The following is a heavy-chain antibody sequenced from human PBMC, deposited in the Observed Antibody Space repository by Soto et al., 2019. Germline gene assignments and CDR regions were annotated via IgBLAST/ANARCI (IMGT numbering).Heavy chain of an antibody. J-gene: IGHJ5*02. CDR1: GGSISSGGYC. D-gene: IGHD3-10*01. CDR2: IYHSGST. CDR3: ARGDYVLYGSWFDP. V-gene: IGHV4-30-2*01. Sequence: TLSLTCAVAGGSISSGGYCWSWIRQPPGKGLEWIGYIYHSGSTYYNPSLKSRVTISVDRSKNQFSLKLSSVTAADTAVYYCARGDYVLYGSWFDPWGQGTLVPVSS.